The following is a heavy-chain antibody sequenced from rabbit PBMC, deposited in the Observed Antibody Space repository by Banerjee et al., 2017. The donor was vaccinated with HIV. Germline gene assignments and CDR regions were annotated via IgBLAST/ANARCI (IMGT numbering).Heavy chain of an antibody. CDR2: IDGGSRGST. J-gene: IGHJ4*01. Sequence: QSLEESGGDLVKPGASLTLTCTASGFSFSSVYWIYWVRQAPGKGLEWIASIDGGSRGSTYYANWGKGRFTISKTSSTTVTLQMTSLTAADTATYFCAKGAGSSLIYYFNLWGPGTLVTVS. CDR3: AKGAGSSLIYYFNL. V-gene: IGHV1S40*01. D-gene: IGHD4-2*01. CDR1: GFSFSSVYW.